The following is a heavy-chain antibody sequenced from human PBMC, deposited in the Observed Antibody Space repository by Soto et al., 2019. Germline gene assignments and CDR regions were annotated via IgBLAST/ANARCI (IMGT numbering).Heavy chain of an antibody. Sequence: PGGSLRLSCAASGFTFSSYSMNWVRQAPGKGLEWVSSISSSSSYIYYADSVKGRFTISRDNSKNTLYLQMNSLRAEDTAVYYCAKAVIPFGYYVMDVWGQGTTVTVSS. CDR3: AKAVIPFGYYVMDV. V-gene: IGHV3-21*01. CDR1: GFTFSSYS. J-gene: IGHJ6*02. D-gene: IGHD3-16*01. CDR2: ISSSSSYI.